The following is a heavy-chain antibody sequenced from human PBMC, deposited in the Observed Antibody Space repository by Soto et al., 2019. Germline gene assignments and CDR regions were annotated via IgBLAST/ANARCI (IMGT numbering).Heavy chain of an antibody. CDR3: AKGGSGAVAGRTDY. Sequence: EVQLVESGGGLVQPGRSLRLSCAASGFTFDDYAMHWVRQVPGKGLEWVSGISWNSGDIGYADSVKGRFTISRDNAKNSLYLQMNRLRAEDTALYYCAKGGSGAVAGRTDYWGQGALVTVSS. V-gene: IGHV3-9*01. CDR2: ISWNSGDI. CDR1: GFTFDDYA. D-gene: IGHD6-19*01. J-gene: IGHJ4*02.